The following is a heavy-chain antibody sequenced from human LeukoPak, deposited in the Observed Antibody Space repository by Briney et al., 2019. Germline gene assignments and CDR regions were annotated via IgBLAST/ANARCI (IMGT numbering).Heavy chain of an antibody. CDR2: IYTNADT. J-gene: IGHJ4*02. D-gene: IGHD6-13*01. CDR3: ARAAATAGGQYFDY. Sequence: PSETLSLTCTVSGGSISSYYCSWVRQPAGQGQGWIGRIYTNADTKYNPSLKSRVTMSVDTSKNQLSLKARSAAAADAAVYDGARAAATAGGQYFDYWGQGTVVTVSS. V-gene: IGHV4-4*07. CDR1: GGSISSYY.